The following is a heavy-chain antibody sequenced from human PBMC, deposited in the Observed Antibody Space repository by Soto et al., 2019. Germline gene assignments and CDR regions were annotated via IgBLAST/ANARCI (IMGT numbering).Heavy chain of an antibody. V-gene: IGHV4-4*02. J-gene: IGHJ4*02. D-gene: IGHD3-22*01. CDR1: GGSISSSYW. CDR2: IYHSGST. Sequence: SETLSLTCAVSGGSISSSYWWSWVRQPPGKGLEWMGEIYHSGSTNYNPSLKSRVTISVDKSKNQFSLKLSSVTAADTAVYYCARDYYYDSSGPFDNWGQGTLVTVPQ. CDR3: ARDYYYDSSGPFDN.